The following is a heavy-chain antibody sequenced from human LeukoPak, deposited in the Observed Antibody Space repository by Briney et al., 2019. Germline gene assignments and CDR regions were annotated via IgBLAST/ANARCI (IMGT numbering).Heavy chain of an antibody. J-gene: IGHJ4*02. V-gene: IGHV3-48*01. CDR3: ARRAKDSSGWYTY. CDR2: ISSSSSTI. D-gene: IGHD6-19*01. Sequence: GGSLRLSCAASGFTFSSYEMNWVRQAPGKGLEWVSYISSSSSTIYYADSVKGRFTISRDNAKNSLYLQMNSLRAEDTAVYYCARRAKDSSGWYTYWGQGTLVTVSS. CDR1: GFTFSSYE.